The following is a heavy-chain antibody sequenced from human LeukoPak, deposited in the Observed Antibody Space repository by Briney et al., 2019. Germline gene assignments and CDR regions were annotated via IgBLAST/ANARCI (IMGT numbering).Heavy chain of an antibody. CDR1: RFTFSSSA. J-gene: IGHJ4*02. V-gene: IGHV3-7*03. CDR3: ARRYFDY. Sequence: GGSLRLSCAASRFTFSSSAMSWVRQAPGKGLEWVANIKQDGSEEYYVDSVKGRFTISRDNAKNSLYLQMNSLRAEDTAVYYCARRYFDYWGQGILVTVSS. CDR2: IKQDGSEE.